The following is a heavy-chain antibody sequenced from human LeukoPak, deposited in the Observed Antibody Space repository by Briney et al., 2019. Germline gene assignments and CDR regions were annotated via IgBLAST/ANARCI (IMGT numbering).Heavy chain of an antibody. Sequence: SETLSLTCTVSGGSISSGGYYWSWIRQHPGKGLEWIGYIYYSGSTYYNPSLKSRVTISVDTSKNQFSLKLSSVTAADTAVYYCAREIEGYFDLWGRGTLVTVSS. CDR1: GGSISSGGYY. CDR2: IYYSGST. CDR3: AREIEGYFDL. J-gene: IGHJ2*01. V-gene: IGHV4-31*03.